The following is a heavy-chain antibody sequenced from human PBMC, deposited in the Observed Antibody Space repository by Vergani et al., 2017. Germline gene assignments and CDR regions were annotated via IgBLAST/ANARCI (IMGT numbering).Heavy chain of an antibody. CDR3: ARDMGTYDILTGYLDY. D-gene: IGHD3-9*01. CDR1: GFTFSSYA. Sequence: EVQLLESGGGLVQPGGSLRLSCAASGFTFSSYAMSWVRQAPGKGLEWVSAISGSGGSTYYADSVKGRFTISRDNSKNTLYLQMNSLRAEDTAVYYCARDMGTYDILTGYLDYWGQGTLVTVSS. J-gene: IGHJ4*02. CDR2: ISGSGGST. V-gene: IGHV3-23*01.